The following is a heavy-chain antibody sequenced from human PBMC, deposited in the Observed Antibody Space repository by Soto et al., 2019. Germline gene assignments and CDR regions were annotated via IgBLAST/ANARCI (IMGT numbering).Heavy chain of an antibody. CDR1: GYTFTSYA. D-gene: IGHD6-13*01. Sequence: QVQLVQSGAEEKKPGASVKVSCKASGYTFTSYAMHWVRQAPGQRLEWMGWINAGNGNTKHSQKLQGRVTITRDTSASTPDKELRSEGSADTAVSYCVRDVAAADYWGQGTLVTVSS. J-gene: IGHJ4*02. V-gene: IGHV1-3*05. CDR3: VRDVAAADY. CDR2: INAGNGNT.